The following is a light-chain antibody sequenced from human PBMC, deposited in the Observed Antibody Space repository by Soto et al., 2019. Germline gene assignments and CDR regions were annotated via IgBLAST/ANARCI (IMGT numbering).Light chain of an antibody. CDR3: QQYNLYT. Sequence: DIQMTQSPSTLSASVGDRVTITCRASQRISSWLAWYQQKPGKAPKLLIYDASSLESGVPSRFSGSGSGTEFTLTISSLQPDDFATYYCQQYNLYTFGQGTKLEIK. J-gene: IGKJ2*01. V-gene: IGKV1-5*01. CDR2: DAS. CDR1: QRISSW.